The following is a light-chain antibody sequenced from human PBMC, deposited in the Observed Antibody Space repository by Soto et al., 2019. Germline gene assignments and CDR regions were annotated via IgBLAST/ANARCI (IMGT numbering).Light chain of an antibody. V-gene: IGKV3-15*01. Sequence: EIVMTQSPATLSVSPGERTTLSCRASQSVSRILAWYQQKPGQAPRLLIYGASTRATGIPARFSGSGSGTEFTLTISGLQSEDFAVYYCQQYSIWRTFGQGTKVDI. CDR3: QQYSIWRT. CDR2: GAS. CDR1: QSVSRI. J-gene: IGKJ1*01.